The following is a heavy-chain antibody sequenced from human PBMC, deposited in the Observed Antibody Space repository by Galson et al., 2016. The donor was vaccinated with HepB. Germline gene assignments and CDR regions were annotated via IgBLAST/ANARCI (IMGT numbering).Heavy chain of an antibody. Sequence: SLRLSCAASGFTFSGYSMSWVRQAPGKGLEWVSVIYSGSSTSYADPVKGRFTMSRANSKNTLYLQMHSLRVEDTAVYYCAKQRGYCSGGGCYSGGGYFDYWGQGTLVTVSS. D-gene: IGHD2-15*01. V-gene: IGHV3-66*02. CDR1: GFTFSGYS. J-gene: IGHJ4*02. CDR2: IYSGSST. CDR3: AKQRGYCSGGGCYSGGGYFDY.